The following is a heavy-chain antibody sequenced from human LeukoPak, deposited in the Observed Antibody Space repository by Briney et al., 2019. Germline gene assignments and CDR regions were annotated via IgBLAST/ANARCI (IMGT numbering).Heavy chain of an antibody. CDR3: ANGRGADFDY. CDR1: GFTFSTYA. D-gene: IGHD3-10*01. V-gene: IGHV3-23*01. Sequence: PGGSLRLSCAASGFTFSTYAMSWVRQAPGKGLEWVSATSGSGGGTYYADSVKGRFTISRDNSKNTLYLQMNSLRAEDTAVYYCANGRGADFDYWGQGTLVTVSS. J-gene: IGHJ4*02. CDR2: TSGSGGGT.